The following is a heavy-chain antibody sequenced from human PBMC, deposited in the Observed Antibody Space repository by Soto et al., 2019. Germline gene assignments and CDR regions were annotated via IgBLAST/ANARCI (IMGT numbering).Heavy chain of an antibody. CDR3: AKETYMAV. CDR1: GFSFSDSF. Sequence: QVDLLESGGGLVNPGGSLRLSCEASGFSFSDSFMIWIRQAPGKGLEWIAYISGSGSTIGSADSLKARFTNSRDNARRTLYLQMTGLRAEDTAVYYCAKETYMAVWGNGTTVTVSS. V-gene: IGHV3-11*01. J-gene: IGHJ6*03. CDR2: ISGSGSTI.